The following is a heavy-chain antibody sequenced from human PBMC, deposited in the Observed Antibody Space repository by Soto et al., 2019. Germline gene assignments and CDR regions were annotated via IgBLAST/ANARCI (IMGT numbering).Heavy chain of an antibody. J-gene: IGHJ6*02. Sequence: PSETLSLTCAVSGGSISSSNWWSWVRQPPGKGLEWIGEIYHSGSTNYNPSLKSRVTISVDKSKNQFSLKLSSVTAADTAVYYCARRGRMDYYSGLDVWGQGTTVTVSS. CDR3: ARRGRMDYYSGLDV. CDR1: GGSISSSNW. V-gene: IGHV4-4*02. CDR2: IYHSGST. D-gene: IGHD2-8*01.